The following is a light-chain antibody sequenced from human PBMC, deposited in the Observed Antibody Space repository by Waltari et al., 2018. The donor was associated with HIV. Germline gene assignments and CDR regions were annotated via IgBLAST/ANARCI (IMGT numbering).Light chain of an antibody. V-gene: IGKV1-9*01. CDR2: HTS. J-gene: IGKJ1*01. CDR1: QGIDSS. CDR3: QQLKSYPRT. Sequence: DIQMTQSPSFVSASVGDRITVTCRASQGIDSSLAWYQQKPGKAPKVLIYHTSTLQSGVPSRFSGSGCGTEFTLTIIGLQADDFATYYCQQLKSYPRTFGQGTKVEIK.